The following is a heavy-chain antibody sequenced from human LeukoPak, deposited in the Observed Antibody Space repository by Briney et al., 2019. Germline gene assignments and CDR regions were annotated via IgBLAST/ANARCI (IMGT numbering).Heavy chain of an antibody. V-gene: IGHV4-34*01. CDR1: GGSFSGYY. J-gene: IGHJ5*02. D-gene: IGHD2-2*01. CDR2: INHSGST. CDR3: ARRGKYCSSTSCYARGFDP. Sequence: KTSETLSLTCAVYGGSFSGYYWSWIRQPPGKGLEWIGEINHSGSTNYNPSLKSRVTISVDTSKNQFSLKLSSVTAADTAVYYCARRGKYCSSTSCYARGFDPWGQGTLVTVSS.